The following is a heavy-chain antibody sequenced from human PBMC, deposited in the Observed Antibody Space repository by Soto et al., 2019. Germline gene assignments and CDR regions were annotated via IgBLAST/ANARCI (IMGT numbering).Heavy chain of an antibody. J-gene: IGHJ5*02. CDR1: GYTVTSYG. V-gene: IGHV1-3*01. CDR3: VRRHVSATGIDWSDP. Sequence: ASVKVSCKVSGYTVTSYGIHWVRQAPGQRLEWMGWINAANGDTKYSPKLQGRVTITRDTSASTAYMELSSLRSEDTAVYYCVRRHVSATGIDWSDPWGQGTLVPDSS. CDR2: INAANGDT. D-gene: IGHD6-13*01.